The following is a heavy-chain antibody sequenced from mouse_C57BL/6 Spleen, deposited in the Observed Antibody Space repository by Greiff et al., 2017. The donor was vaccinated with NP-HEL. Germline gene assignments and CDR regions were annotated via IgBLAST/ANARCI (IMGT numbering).Heavy chain of an antibody. J-gene: IGHJ4*01. CDR3: AKGDDGYDVDYAMDY. CDR1: GFTFSDYG. D-gene: IGHD2-2*01. CDR2: ISSGSSTI. Sequence: EVQVVESGGGLVKPGGSLKLSCAASGFTFSDYGMHWVRQAPEKGLEWVAYISSGSSTIYYADTVKGRFTISRDNAKNTLFLQMTSLRSEDTAMYYCAKGDDGYDVDYAMDYWGQGTSVTVAS. V-gene: IGHV5-17*01.